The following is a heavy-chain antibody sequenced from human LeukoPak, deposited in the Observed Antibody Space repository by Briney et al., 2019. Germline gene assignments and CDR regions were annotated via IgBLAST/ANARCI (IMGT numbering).Heavy chain of an antibody. V-gene: IGHV4-59*08. D-gene: IGHD3-22*01. CDR3: ARRYDTSGRLDY. CDR1: GGSLRSYY. Sequence: SETLSLTCTVSGGSLRSYYWSWIRQPPGKGLEWIGYIYYIGGTNYNPSLKSRVTISLDTSKNQFSLKLNSVTAADTAVYYCARRYDTSGRLDYWGQGTLVTVSS. J-gene: IGHJ4*02. CDR2: IYYIGGT.